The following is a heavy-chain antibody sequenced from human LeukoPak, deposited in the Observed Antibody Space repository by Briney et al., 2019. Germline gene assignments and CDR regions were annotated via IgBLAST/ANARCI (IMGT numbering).Heavy chain of an antibody. CDR3: ASTIRFGELS. D-gene: IGHD3-10*01. Sequence: SETLSLTCVVYVGSFIGYYWSWIRQPPAKGLEWIEEINHSGSNNYNPSLKSRVTISVDTSKNQFSLKLSSVTAADTAVYYCASTIRFGELSWGQGTLVTVPS. CDR1: VGSFIGYY. J-gene: IGHJ4*02. CDR2: INHSGSN. V-gene: IGHV4-34*01.